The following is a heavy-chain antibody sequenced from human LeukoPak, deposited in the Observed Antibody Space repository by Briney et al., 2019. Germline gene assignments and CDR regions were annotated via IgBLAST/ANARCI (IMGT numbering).Heavy chain of an antibody. J-gene: IGHJ4*02. D-gene: IGHD3-10*01. CDR2: IYTSGST. CDR1: GGSFSSYY. Sequence: PSETLSLTCTVSGGSFSSYYWSWIRQPAGKGLEWIGRIYTSGSTNYNPSLKSRVTMSVDTSKNQFSLKLSSVTAADTAVYYCARETPYGSGSYPFVYWGQGILVTVSS. V-gene: IGHV4-4*07. CDR3: ARETPYGSGSYPFVY.